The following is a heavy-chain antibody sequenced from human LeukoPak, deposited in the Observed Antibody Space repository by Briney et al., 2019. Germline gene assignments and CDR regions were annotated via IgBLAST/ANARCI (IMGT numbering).Heavy chain of an antibody. CDR3: VKERGYRSSRGLEY. CDR2: ISYDGSNK. Sequence: GGSLRLSCTASGFTFGDYGMSWVRQAPGKGLEWVAVISYDGSNKYYADSVKGRFTISRDNSNNTLYLQMSSLRVEDTAVYYCVKERGYRSSRGLEYWGQGTLVTVFS. D-gene: IGHD6-13*01. CDR1: GFTFGDYG. V-gene: IGHV3-30-3*02. J-gene: IGHJ4*02.